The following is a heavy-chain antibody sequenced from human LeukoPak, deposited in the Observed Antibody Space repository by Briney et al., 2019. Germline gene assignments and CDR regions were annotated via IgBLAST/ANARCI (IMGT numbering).Heavy chain of an antibody. V-gene: IGHV3-23*01. Sequence: SGGSLRLSCAATGFTFSNCAISWVRRARGKGLEGVSTIIGGGCSTFSTDSVKGRFTISRDNSKNTLYLQMNSLRAEDTAVCYCAKEKWVYNWKYDSSGSGINYWGQGTLVTVSS. CDR3: AKEKWVYNWKYDSSGSGINY. CDR2: IIGGGCST. J-gene: IGHJ4*02. D-gene: IGHD3-22*01. CDR1: GFTFSNCA.